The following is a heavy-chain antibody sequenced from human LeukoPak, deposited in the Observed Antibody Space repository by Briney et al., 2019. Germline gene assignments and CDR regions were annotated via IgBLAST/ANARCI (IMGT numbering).Heavy chain of an antibody. V-gene: IGHV1-2*02. Sequence: ASVTVSCKASGYSFTDFYIHWVRQVPGQGLGWMGWVNTKIEATHYPPKFQGRVTMTSDTSINTVYMEMSSLTSDDSGLYYCASLKNYYDSSGYLVTDAFDIWGQGTMVTVSS. D-gene: IGHD3-22*01. CDR3: ASLKNYYDSSGYLVTDAFDI. CDR1: GYSFTDFY. CDR2: VNTKIEAT. J-gene: IGHJ3*02.